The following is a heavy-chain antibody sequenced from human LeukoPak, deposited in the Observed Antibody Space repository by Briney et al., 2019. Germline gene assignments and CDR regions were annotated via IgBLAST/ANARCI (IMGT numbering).Heavy chain of an antibody. V-gene: IGHV3-23*01. CDR3: AKGLTNLGDD. J-gene: IGHJ4*02. CDR1: GFTFSGSA. Sequence: GGSLRLSCAASGFTFSGSAIHWVRQASGKGLEWVSGLSGSGSSAYHADSVKGRFTISRDNSKNTLYLQMNSLRPEDTAVYYCAKGLTNLGDDWGQGTLVTVSS. D-gene: IGHD3-9*01. CDR2: LSGSGSSA.